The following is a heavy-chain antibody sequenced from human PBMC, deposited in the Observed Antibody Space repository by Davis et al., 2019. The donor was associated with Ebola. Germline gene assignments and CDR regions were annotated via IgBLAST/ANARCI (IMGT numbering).Heavy chain of an antibody. D-gene: IGHD2-2*01. J-gene: IGHJ3*02. CDR3: ARDNAGYCSSTSCYSDAFDI. Sequence: PSETLSLTCAVSGGSISSSNWWSWVRQPPGKGLEWIGEIYHSGSTNYNPSLKSRVTISVDKSKNQFSLKLSSVTAADTAVYYCARDNAGYCSSTSCYSDAFDIWGQGTMVTVSS. CDR1: GGSISSSNW. CDR2: IYHSGST. V-gene: IGHV4-4*02.